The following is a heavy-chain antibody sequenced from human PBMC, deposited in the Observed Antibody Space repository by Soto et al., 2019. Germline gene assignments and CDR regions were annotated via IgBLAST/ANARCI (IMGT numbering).Heavy chain of an antibody. D-gene: IGHD2-8*01. V-gene: IGHV3-23*01. CDR3: AKDLGTGYCTNGVCYRNYFDY. CDR1: GFTFSSYA. Sequence: GGSLRLSCAASGFTFSSYAMSWVRQAPGKGLEWVSAISGSGGSTYYADSVKGRFTISRDNSKSTLYLQMNSLRAEDTAVYYCAKDLGTGYCTNGVCYRNYFDYWGQGTLVTVSS. CDR2: ISGSGGST. J-gene: IGHJ4*02.